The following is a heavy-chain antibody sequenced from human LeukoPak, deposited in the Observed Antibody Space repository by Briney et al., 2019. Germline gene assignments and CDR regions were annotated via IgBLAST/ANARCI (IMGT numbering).Heavy chain of an antibody. J-gene: IGHJ6*03. CDR2: ISSSSSTI. CDR1: GFTFSSYS. CDR3: ARDSVLRYFDSTGYMDV. V-gene: IGHV3-48*01. Sequence: GGSLRLSCAASGFTFSSYSMNWVRQAPGKGLEWVSYISSSSSTIYYADSVKGRFTISRDNAKNSLYLQVNSLRAEDTAVYYCARDSVLRYFDSTGYMDVWGKGTTVTVSS. D-gene: IGHD3-9*01.